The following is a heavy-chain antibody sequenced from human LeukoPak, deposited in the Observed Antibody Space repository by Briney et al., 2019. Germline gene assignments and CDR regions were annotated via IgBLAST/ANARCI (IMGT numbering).Heavy chain of an antibody. D-gene: IGHD1-26*01. CDR2: ISADSATT. CDR1: GFNFGSYS. CDR3: AKGRGWEASYYYYYMDV. Sequence: GGSLRLSCAASGFNFGSYSMTWVRQAPGKGLEWVSVISADSATTFYADSVKGRFTISRDNSKNTLYLQMNSLRAEDTAVYYCAKGRGWEASYYYYYMDVWGKGTTVTISS. V-gene: IGHV3-23*01. J-gene: IGHJ6*03.